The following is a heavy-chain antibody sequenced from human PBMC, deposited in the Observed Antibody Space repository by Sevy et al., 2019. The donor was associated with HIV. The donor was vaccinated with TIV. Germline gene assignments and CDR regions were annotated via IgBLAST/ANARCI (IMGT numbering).Heavy chain of an antibody. CDR1: GEPFSGYY. J-gene: IGHJ4*02. D-gene: IGHD6-6*01. V-gene: IGHV4-34*01. CDR2: INHSGIT. Sequence: SETLSLTSTVHGEPFSGYYWSWIRQPPGKGLEWIGEINHSGITHYNPSLKSRVTLSVDTSKNHFSLKLSSVTAADTAVYYCVRQDLATAAPRPYWGQGSLVTVSS. CDR3: VRQDLATAAPRPY.